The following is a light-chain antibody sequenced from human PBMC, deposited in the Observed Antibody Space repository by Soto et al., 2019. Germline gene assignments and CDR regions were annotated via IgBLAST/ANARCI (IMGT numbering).Light chain of an antibody. V-gene: IGKV3-11*01. Sequence: EIVLTQSPATLSLSPGERATLSCRASQSVSSYLAWYQQKPGQGPRLLIYDASNRATGIPAGFSGSGSGTDFTLTISSLEPEDCAVYYCQQRSNWPRTFGQGTKVEIK. J-gene: IGKJ1*01. CDR2: DAS. CDR3: QQRSNWPRT. CDR1: QSVSSY.